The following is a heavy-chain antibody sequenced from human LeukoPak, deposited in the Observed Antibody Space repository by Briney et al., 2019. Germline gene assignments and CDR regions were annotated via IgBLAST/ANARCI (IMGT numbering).Heavy chain of an antibody. Sequence: GGSLRLSCAASGFTFSSYAMSWVRQAPGKGLEWVSAISGSGGSTYYADSVKGRFTISRDNSKNTLYLQMNSLRAEDTAVYYCAANYEGYCSSTSCLDAFDIWGQGTMVTVSS. CDR1: GFTFSSYA. J-gene: IGHJ3*02. CDR3: AANYEGYCSSTSCLDAFDI. D-gene: IGHD2-2*01. V-gene: IGHV3-23*01. CDR2: ISGSGGST.